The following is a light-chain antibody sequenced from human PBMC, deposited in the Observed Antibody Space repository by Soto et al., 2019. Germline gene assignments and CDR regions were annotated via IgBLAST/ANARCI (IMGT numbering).Light chain of an antibody. Sequence: QAVVTQEPSFSVSPGRTVTLTCGLSSGSVSTSYYPICYQQTPGQAPRTLIYSTDTRSSGVPDRFSGSILGNKAALTITGAQADDESDYYCVLYIDSAFWVFGGGTKLTVL. V-gene: IGLV8-61*01. J-gene: IGLJ3*02. CDR2: STD. CDR1: SGSVSTSYY. CDR3: VLYIDSAFWV.